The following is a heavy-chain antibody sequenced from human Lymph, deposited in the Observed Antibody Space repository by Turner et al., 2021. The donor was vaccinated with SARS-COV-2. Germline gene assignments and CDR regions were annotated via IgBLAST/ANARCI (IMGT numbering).Heavy chain of an antibody. V-gene: IGHV3-30*18. D-gene: IGHD3-10*01. J-gene: IGHJ6*02. Sequence: QVQLVESGGGVVQPGRSLRLSCSASGFTFSGHGMHWVRQAPGKGLEWVAVISYDGNNEHCADSVKGRFTISRDNSKNTLYLQMNRLRPDDTAVYYCAKDLSAGDYYYYYGMDVWGQGTTVTVSS. CDR2: ISYDGNNE. CDR3: AKDLSAGDYYYYYGMDV. CDR1: GFTFSGHG.